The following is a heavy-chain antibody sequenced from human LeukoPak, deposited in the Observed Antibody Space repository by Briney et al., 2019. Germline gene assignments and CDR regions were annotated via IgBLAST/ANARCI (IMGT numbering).Heavy chain of an antibody. V-gene: IGHV4-4*07. J-gene: IGHJ6*03. Sequence: SETLSLTCIVSGASISGHYWSWIRQPAGSGLEWIGRIYTSGTTDYNPSLRTRVTISVDASRNQFSLNLSSVTAADTAVYYCARWSGSVTARNYYYYMDVWGEGTTVTVSS. CDR1: GASISGHY. CDR3: ARWSGSVTARNYYYYMDV. D-gene: IGHD6-6*01. CDR2: IYTSGTT.